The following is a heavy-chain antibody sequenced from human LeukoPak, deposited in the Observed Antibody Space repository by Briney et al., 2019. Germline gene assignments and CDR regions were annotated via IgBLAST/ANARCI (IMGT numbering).Heavy chain of an antibody. D-gene: IGHD3-22*01. CDR1: GFTFSSYS. CDR2: ISSSSYI. V-gene: IGHV3-21*01. Sequence: GGSLRLSCAASGFTFSSYSMNWVRQAPGKGLEWVSSISSSSYIYYADSVKGRFTISRDNAKNSLYLQMNSLRAEDTAVYYCASTNVYYYDSSGLYYFDYWGQGTLVTVSS. J-gene: IGHJ4*02. CDR3: ASTNVYYYDSSGLYYFDY.